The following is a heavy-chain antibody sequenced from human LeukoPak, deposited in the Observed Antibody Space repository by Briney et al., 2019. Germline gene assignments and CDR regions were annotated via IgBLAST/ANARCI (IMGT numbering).Heavy chain of an antibody. D-gene: IGHD2-2*01. CDR3: ARAGYQLPSY. Sequence: GGSLRLSCAASGFRFSSYGLSWVRQAPGKGLEWVSSISSTGGTTYYADSVKGRFTISRDNAKNTLYLQMNSLRAEDTAVYYCARAGYQLPSYWGQGTLVTVSS. V-gene: IGHV3-23*01. CDR1: GFRFSSYG. CDR2: ISSTGGTT. J-gene: IGHJ4*02.